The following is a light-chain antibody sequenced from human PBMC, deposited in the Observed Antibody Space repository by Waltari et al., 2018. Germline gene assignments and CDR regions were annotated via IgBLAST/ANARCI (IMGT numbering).Light chain of an antibody. V-gene: IGKV3-11*01. CDR3: HQRNDRRGT. Sequence: EIVLTQSPATLSLSPGERATLSCRASESVSPYLAWYQKRPGQAPRLIVYDVSTRAAGIPARFSGSVSETEFTLTISSLEPDDFAIYYCHQRNDRRGTFGQGTRIE. CDR2: DVS. CDR1: ESVSPY. J-gene: IGKJ1*01.